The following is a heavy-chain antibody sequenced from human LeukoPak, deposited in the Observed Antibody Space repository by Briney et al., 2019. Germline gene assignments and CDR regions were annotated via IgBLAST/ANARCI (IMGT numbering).Heavy chain of an antibody. J-gene: IGHJ4*02. V-gene: IGHV3-21*01. CDR2: ISSGSSYI. CDR1: GFTFSSYS. D-gene: IGHD6-19*01. CDR3: ARARSGYTSGSDFDY. Sequence: GGSLRLSCAGSGFTFSSYSMNWVCQAPGGGLEWVSFISSGSSYIYYADSVKDRFIISRDNAKKSMFLQMDSLRAEDTAVYYCARARSGYTSGSDFDYWGQGTLVTVSS.